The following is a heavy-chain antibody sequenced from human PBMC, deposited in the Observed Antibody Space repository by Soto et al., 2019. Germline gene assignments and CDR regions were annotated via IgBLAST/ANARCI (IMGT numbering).Heavy chain of an antibody. CDR3: ARGPLYYFDY. Sequence: EVQLVESRGGLVKPGGSLRLSCAASGFIFTSYTMNWVRRAPGKGLEWVSSISSSSTNIHYADSVKGRFTISRDNAKKSLYLQMNSLRAEDTAVYYCARGPLYYFDYWGQGTLVTVSS. CDR2: ISSSSTNI. V-gene: IGHV3-21*02. J-gene: IGHJ4*02. CDR1: GFIFTSYT.